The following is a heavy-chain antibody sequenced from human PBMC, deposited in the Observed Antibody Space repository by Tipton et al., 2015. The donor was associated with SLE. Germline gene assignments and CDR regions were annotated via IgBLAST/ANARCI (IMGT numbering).Heavy chain of an antibody. D-gene: IGHD3-3*01. V-gene: IGHV4-59*01. CDR3: ARGGTVFGVVLNWFDP. Sequence: TLSLTCTVSGGSISSYYWSWIRQPPGKGLEWIGYIYYSGSTNYNPSLKSRVTISVDTSKNQVSLKVTSVTAADTAVYYCARGGTVFGVVLNWFDPWGQGTLVTVSS. J-gene: IGHJ5*02. CDR1: GGSISSYY. CDR2: IYYSGST.